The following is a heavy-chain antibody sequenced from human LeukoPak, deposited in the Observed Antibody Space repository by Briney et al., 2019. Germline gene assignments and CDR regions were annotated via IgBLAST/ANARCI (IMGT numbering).Heavy chain of an antibody. J-gene: IGHJ5*02. CDR1: GFTFSSYS. D-gene: IGHD4-11*01. Sequence: GGSLRLSCAASGFTFSSYSMNWVRQAPGKGLEWVSSISRSGTHIYYADSLKGRFTISRDNAKNSLYLQMNSLRAEDTAVYYCARVEDSASFDPWGQGTLVTVSS. V-gene: IGHV3-21*01. CDR2: ISRSGTHI. CDR3: ARVEDSASFDP.